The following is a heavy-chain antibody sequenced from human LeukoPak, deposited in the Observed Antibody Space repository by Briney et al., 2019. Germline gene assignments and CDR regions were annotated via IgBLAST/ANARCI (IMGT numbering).Heavy chain of an antibody. D-gene: IGHD3-16*01. CDR1: GFTFSSYS. J-gene: IGHJ4*02. CDR2: ISSSSSYI. CDR3: ARGLGGRSSFDY. V-gene: IGHV3-21*01. Sequence: GGSLRLSCAASGFTFSSYSMNWVRQAPGKGLEWVSSISSSSSYIYYADSVKGRFTISRDNAKNSLYLQMNSLRAEDTAVYYCARGLGGRSSFDYWGQGTLVTVSS.